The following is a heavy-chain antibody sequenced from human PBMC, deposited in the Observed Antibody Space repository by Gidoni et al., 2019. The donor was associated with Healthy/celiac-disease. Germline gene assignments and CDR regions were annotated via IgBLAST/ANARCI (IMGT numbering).Heavy chain of an antibody. CDR1: GYTFTSCG. CDR3: ARDGAPPYYYGSGSYFY. Sequence: QVQLVQSRAEVKKPGDSVKASCKAPGYTFTSCGIRWVRQAPGQGLEWMGWISAYNGNTNYAQKLQGRVTMTTDTSTSTAYMELRSLRSDDTAVYYWARDGAPPYYYGSGSYFYWGQGTLVTVSS. CDR2: ISAYNGNT. J-gene: IGHJ4*02. D-gene: IGHD3-10*01. V-gene: IGHV1-18*01.